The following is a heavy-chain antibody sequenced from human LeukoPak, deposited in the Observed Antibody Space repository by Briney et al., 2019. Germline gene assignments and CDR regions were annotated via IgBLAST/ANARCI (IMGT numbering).Heavy chain of an antibody. CDR1: GFTFRSYW. CDR3: VKDLPVLHY. V-gene: IGHV3-7*01. J-gene: IGHJ4*02. D-gene: IGHD3-16*01. Sequence: GGSLRLSWAASGFTFRSYWMSWVRQAPGKGLEWVANIKQDRSEKYYVDSVKGRFTISRDNAKNSLYLQMNGLRGDDTAVYYCVKDLPVLHYWGQGTLVTVSS. CDR2: IKQDRSEK.